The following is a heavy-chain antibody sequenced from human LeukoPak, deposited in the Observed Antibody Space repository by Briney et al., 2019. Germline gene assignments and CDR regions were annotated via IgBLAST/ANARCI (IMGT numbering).Heavy chain of an antibody. Sequence: QPGGSLRLSCAASGFTFSSYSMNWVRQAPGKGLEWVSYISSDSGTRYYADSVKGRFTISRDNAKNSLYLQMNSLRAEDTAVYYCARAAQPGFDPWGQGTLVTVSS. V-gene: IGHV3-48*01. CDR1: GFTFSSYS. D-gene: IGHD1-14*01. CDR3: ARAAQPGFDP. J-gene: IGHJ5*02. CDR2: ISSDSGTR.